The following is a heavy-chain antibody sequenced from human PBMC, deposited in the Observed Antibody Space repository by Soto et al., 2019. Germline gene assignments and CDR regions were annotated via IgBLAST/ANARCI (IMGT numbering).Heavy chain of an antibody. D-gene: IGHD6-19*01. CDR3: ARGPGSSDWRFSYYYMDV. CDR2: MNPNSGNT. J-gene: IGHJ6*02. Sequence: QVQLVQSGAEVKKPGASVKVSCTFTSYDINWVRQATGQGLEWMGWMNPNSGNTRYAQKFQGRVTMPRNTSNFTAYMELSSLRSEDTAVYYCARGPGSSDWRFSYYYMDVWGQGTTVTVSS. CDR1: FTSYD. V-gene: IGHV1-8*01.